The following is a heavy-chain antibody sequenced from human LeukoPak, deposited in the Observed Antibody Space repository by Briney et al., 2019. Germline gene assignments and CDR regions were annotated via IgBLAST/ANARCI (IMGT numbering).Heavy chain of an antibody. CDR3: ARGYQALQRHYYYYYMDV. CDR1: GYSISSGYY. Sequence: SETLSLTCTVSGYSISSGYYWGWIRQPPGKGLEWIGSIYHSGSTYYNPSLKSRVTISVDTSKNQFSLKLSSVTAADTAVYYCARGYQALQRHYYYYYMDVWGKGTTVTVSS. J-gene: IGHJ6*03. CDR2: IYHSGST. V-gene: IGHV4-38-2*02. D-gene: IGHD2-2*01.